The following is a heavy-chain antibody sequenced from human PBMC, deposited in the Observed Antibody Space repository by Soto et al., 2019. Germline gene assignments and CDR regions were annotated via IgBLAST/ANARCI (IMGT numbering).Heavy chain of an antibody. D-gene: IGHD6-6*01. J-gene: IGHJ4*02. CDR3: ARARYVASRHSHYDS. CDR1: GYRFSTYG. Sequence: ASVKVSCKASGYRFSTYGINWVRQAPGQGPEWLGWTSTNNDDRNYAQKFRGRVTFTTDTSTSAAYMELRSLISDDTAVYFCARARYVASRHSHYDSWGEGTQVTVSS. CDR2: TSTNNDDR. V-gene: IGHV1-18*04.